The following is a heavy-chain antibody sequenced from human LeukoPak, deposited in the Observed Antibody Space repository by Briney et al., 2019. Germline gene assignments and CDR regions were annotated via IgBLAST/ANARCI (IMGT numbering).Heavy chain of an antibody. CDR2: IYYSGST. D-gene: IGHD2-2*01. CDR3: ARDYCTTTRCYPDYFDY. V-gene: IGHV4-59*01. Sequence: KPSETLSLTCTVSGGSISKYYWSWIRQPPGKGLEWIGDIYYSGSTNYNPSLKSRVTISVDTSKNQFSLKLSSVTAADTAVYYCARDYCTTTRCYPDYFDYWGQGTLVTVSS. J-gene: IGHJ4*02. CDR1: GGSISKYY.